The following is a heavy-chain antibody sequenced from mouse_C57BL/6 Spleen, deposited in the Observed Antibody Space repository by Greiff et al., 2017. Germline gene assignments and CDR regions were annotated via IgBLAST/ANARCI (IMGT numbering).Heavy chain of an antibody. J-gene: IGHJ2*01. CDR3: ATEGPPYFDY. CDR1: GYTFTDYY. V-gene: IGHV1-26*01. Sequence: VQLQQSGPELVKPGASVKISCKASGYTFTDYYMNWVKQSHGKSLEWIGDINPNNGGTSYNQKFKGKATLTVDKSSSTAYMELRSLTSEDSAVYYCATEGPPYFDYWGQGTTLTVSS. CDR2: INPNNGGT.